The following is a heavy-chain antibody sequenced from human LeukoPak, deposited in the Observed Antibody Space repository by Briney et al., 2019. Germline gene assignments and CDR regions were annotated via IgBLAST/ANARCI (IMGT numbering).Heavy chain of an antibody. V-gene: IGHV3-23*01. D-gene: IGHD3-10*01. J-gene: IGHJ4*01. CDR2: IIDSGVST. CDR1: GFTFSNFA. Sequence: GGSLRLSCAESGFTFSNFALSCVRQAPGEGLEWGSSIIDSGVSTFYADSLSGRFTISRDNSKNTLYLQMKSLRAADTATYYCAKMTDVRGRYGTGSHWGQATLVAVSS. CDR3: AKMTDVRGRYGTGSH.